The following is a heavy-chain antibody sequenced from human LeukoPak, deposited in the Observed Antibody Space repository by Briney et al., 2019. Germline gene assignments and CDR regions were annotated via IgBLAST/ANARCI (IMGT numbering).Heavy chain of an antibody. CDR3: AKGTGDFGLDY. D-gene: IGHD7-27*01. V-gene: IGHV3-30*02. J-gene: IGHJ4*02. CDR2: IQYDGSNK. CDR1: EFTFSNYD. Sequence: GGSLRLSCAASEFTFSNYDTHWVRQAPGKGLEWVAFIQYDGSNKYYADSVKGRFTISRDNSKSTLYLQMNSLRLDDTAVYYCAKGTGDFGLDYWGQGTLVSVSS.